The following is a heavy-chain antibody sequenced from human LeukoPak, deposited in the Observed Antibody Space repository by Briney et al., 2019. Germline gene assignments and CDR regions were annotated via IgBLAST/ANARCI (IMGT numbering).Heavy chain of an antibody. Sequence: PSETLSLTCAVYGGSFSGYYWSWIRQPPGKGLEWIGEINHSGSTNYNPSLKSRVTISVDTSKNQFSLKLSSVTAADTAVYYCARDSIRGALVVASNWGQGTLVTVSS. CDR3: ARDSIRGALVVASN. CDR1: GGSFSGYY. CDR2: INHSGST. D-gene: IGHD2-2*01. J-gene: IGHJ4*02. V-gene: IGHV4-34*01.